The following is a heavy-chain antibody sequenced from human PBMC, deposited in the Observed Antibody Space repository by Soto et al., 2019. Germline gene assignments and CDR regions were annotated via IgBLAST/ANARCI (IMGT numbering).Heavy chain of an antibody. J-gene: IGHJ6*02. V-gene: IGHV4-4*07. CDR1: GGSISTYF. CDR3: AREGGYFDSSGSGVYHYHGVDV. CDR2: IYTTGST. Sequence: QVQLQESGPGLVKPSETLSLTCTVSGGSISTYFWSWIRQPAGGGLEWIGRIYTTGSTNYNPSLQRRVTMSLDTSRNQFSLKLSSVTAADTAVYYCAREGGYFDSSGSGVYHYHGVDVWGQGTTVTVSS. D-gene: IGHD3-22*01.